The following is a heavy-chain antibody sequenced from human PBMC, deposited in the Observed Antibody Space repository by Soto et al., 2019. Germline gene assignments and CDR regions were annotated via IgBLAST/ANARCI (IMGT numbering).Heavy chain of an antibody. V-gene: IGHV1-18*01. D-gene: IGHD2-15*01. Sequence: ASVKVSCKASGYTFTSYGISWVRQAPGQGLEWMARISAYNGNTNYAQNLQGRVTMTTDTSTSTAYMELRSLRSNDTAVYYCARTVVPAVELYYYYYYMDVWGTGTTVTVSS. J-gene: IGHJ6*03. CDR1: GYTFTSYG. CDR3: ARTVVPAVELYYYYYYMDV. CDR2: ISAYNGNT.